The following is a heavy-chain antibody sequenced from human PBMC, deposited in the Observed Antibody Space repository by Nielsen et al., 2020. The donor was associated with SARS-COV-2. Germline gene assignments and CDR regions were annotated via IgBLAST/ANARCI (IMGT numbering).Heavy chain of an antibody. CDR3: AKVSRAYYYDSSGYYYDY. D-gene: IGHD3-22*01. J-gene: IGHJ4*02. V-gene: IGHV3-23*01. Sequence: GASLKISCAASGFTFSSYAMPWVRQAPGKGLEWVSTISGSGGSTYYADSVKGRFTISRDNSKNTLYVQMNSLRPEDTAVYYCAKVSRAYYYDSSGYYYDYWGQGTLVTVSS. CDR1: GFTFSSYA. CDR2: ISGSGGST.